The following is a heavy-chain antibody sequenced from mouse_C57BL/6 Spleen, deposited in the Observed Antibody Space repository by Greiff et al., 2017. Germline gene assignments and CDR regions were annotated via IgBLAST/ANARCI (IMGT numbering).Heavy chain of an antibody. CDR3: TRLGPWFAY. CDR1: GFNIKDDY. CDR2: IDPENGDT. V-gene: IGHV14-4*01. D-gene: IGHD4-1*01. Sequence: VQLKESGAELVRPGASVKLSCTASGFNIKDDYMHWVKQRPEQGLEWIGWIDPENGDTVYASKFQGKATITADTSSNTAYLQLSSLTSEDTAVYYCTRLGPWFAYWGQGTLVTVSA. J-gene: IGHJ3*01.